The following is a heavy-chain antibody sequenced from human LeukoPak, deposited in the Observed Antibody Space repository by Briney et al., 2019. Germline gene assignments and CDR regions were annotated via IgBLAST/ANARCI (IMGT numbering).Heavy chain of an antibody. CDR1: GFTFSSYA. V-gene: IGHV3-64*01. D-gene: IGHD3-10*01. J-gene: IGHJ4*02. CDR2: ISSNGGST. Sequence: PGGSLRLSCAASGFTFSSYAMHWVRQAPGKGLEYVSAISSNGGSTYYANSVKGRFTTSRDNSKNTLYLQMGSLRAEDTAVYYCAKDRGGYFDYWGQGTLVTVSS. CDR3: AKDRGGYFDY.